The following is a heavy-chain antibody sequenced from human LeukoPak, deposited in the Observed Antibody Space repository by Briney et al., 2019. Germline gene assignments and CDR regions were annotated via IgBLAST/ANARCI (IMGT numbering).Heavy chain of an antibody. CDR3: ARHRGYCSSTSCSYNWFDP. V-gene: IGHV4-39*01. Sequence: SETLSLTCTVSGGSISSSSSYWGWVRQPPGKGLEWIGGIYYSGSTYYNPSLKSRVTISVDTSKNQFSLKLSSVTAADTAVYYCARHRGYCSSTSCSYNWFDPWGQGTLVTVSS. D-gene: IGHD2-2*03. CDR2: IYYSGST. CDR1: GGSISSSSSY. J-gene: IGHJ5*02.